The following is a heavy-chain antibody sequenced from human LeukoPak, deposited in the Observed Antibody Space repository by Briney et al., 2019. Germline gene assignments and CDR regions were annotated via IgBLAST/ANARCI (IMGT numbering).Heavy chain of an antibody. Sequence: AGESLRLSCAASGFTFSSHAMTWVRQAPGKGLEWVSGIGGSSGKTFYADSVKGRFTISRDNSKNTLYLQMNALRAEDTAIYFCAKQPYQYVSGSPSWLDPWGQGTLVTVSS. CDR3: AKQPYQYVSGSPSWLDP. J-gene: IGHJ5*02. CDR1: GFTFSSHA. CDR2: IGGSSGKT. D-gene: IGHD3-10*01. V-gene: IGHV3-23*01.